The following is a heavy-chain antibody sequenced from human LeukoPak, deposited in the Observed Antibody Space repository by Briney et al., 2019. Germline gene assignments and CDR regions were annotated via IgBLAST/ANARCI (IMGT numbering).Heavy chain of an antibody. D-gene: IGHD3-10*01. CDR1: GDSISSYY. J-gene: IGHJ5*02. V-gene: IGHV4-59*08. Sequence: PSETLSLTCTVSGDSISSYYWSWIRQPPGKGLEWIGNIYYSGSTNYNPSLKSRVTISVDTSKNQFSLKLSSVTAADTAIYYCARQERSRSGSYWSAEGPHTWFDPWGQGTLVTVSS. CDR3: ARQERSRSGSYWSAEGPHTWFDP. CDR2: IYYSGST.